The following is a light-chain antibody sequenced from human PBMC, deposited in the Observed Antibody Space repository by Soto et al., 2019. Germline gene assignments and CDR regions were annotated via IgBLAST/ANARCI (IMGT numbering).Light chain of an antibody. Sequence: QSALTQPASVSWSPGQSITISCTGTSSDVGSYNLVSWYQQLPGKAPKLIIYEVNERPSGISDRFSGSKSGNTASLTISGLQGEDEADYYCCSYVGSSILMFGGGTKLTVL. CDR1: SSDVGSYNL. V-gene: IGLV2-23*02. CDR2: EVN. CDR3: CSYVGSSILM. J-gene: IGLJ3*02.